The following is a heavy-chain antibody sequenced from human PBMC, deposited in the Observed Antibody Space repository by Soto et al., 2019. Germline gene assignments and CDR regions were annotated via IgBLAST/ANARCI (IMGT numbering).Heavy chain of an antibody. CDR2: IYYSGST. J-gene: IGHJ4*02. CDR1: GGSISSGGYY. V-gene: IGHV4-31*03. D-gene: IGHD2-21*02. Sequence: QVQLQESGPGLVKPSQTLSLTCTVSGGSISSGGYYWSWIRQHPGKGLEWIGYIYYSGSTYYNPSLKSRVTISVDTSKSQFSLKLSSVTAADTAVYYCARQVVVTAIHPSYFDYWGQGTLVTVSS. CDR3: ARQVVVTAIHPSYFDY.